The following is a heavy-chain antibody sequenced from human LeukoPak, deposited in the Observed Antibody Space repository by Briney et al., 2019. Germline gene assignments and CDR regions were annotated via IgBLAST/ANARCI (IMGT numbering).Heavy chain of an antibody. Sequence: SVKVSCKASGGTFSSYAISWVRQAPGQGLEWMGGIIPIFGTANYAQKFQGKVTITADESTSTAYMELSSLRSEDTAVYYCARSKALRLDDIYYWGQGTLVTVSS. J-gene: IGHJ4*02. V-gene: IGHV1-69*13. D-gene: IGHD3-9*01. CDR3: ARSKALRLDDIYY. CDR2: IIPIFGTA. CDR1: GGTFSSYA.